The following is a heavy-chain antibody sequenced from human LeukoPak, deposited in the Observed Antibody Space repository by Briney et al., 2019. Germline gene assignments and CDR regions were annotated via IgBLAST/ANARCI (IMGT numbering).Heavy chain of an antibody. J-gene: IGHJ4*02. CDR1: GFTFSSYA. V-gene: IGHV3-23*01. D-gene: IGHD1-26*01. Sequence: GGSLRPSCAASGFTFSSYAMSWVRQAPGKGLEWVSAISGSGGSTYYADSVKGRFTISRDNSKNTLYLQMNSLRAEDTAVYYCAKDRNSGTYCDYWGQGTLVTVSS. CDR3: AKDRNSGTYCDY. CDR2: ISGSGGST.